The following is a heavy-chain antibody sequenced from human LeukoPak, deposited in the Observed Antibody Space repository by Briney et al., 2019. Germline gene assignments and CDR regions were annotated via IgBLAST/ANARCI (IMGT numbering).Heavy chain of an antibody. V-gene: IGHV4-30-2*03. J-gene: IGHJ4*02. CDR2: IYYSGST. Sequence: SETLSLTCAVSGGSISSGGYSWSWIRQPPGKGLEWIGSIYYSGSTYYNPSLKSRVTISVDTSKNQFSLKLSSVTAADTAVYYCARHYYDSSGYFHFDYWGQGTLVTVSS. CDR3: ARHYYDSSGYFHFDY. CDR1: GGSISSGGYS. D-gene: IGHD3-22*01.